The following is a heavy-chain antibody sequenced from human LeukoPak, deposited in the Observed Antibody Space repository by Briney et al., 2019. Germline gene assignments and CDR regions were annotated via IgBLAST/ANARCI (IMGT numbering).Heavy chain of an antibody. Sequence: SETLSLTCTVSGGSISSYYWSWIRQPPGKGLEWIGYIYYSGSTNYNPSLKSRVTISVDTSKNQFSLKLSSVTAADTAVYYCARALVGIVVVPAAIGVSWFDPWGQGTLVTVSS. J-gene: IGHJ5*02. D-gene: IGHD2-2*01. CDR1: GGSISSYY. CDR2: IYYSGST. V-gene: IGHV4-59*12. CDR3: ARALVGIVVVPAAIGVSWFDP.